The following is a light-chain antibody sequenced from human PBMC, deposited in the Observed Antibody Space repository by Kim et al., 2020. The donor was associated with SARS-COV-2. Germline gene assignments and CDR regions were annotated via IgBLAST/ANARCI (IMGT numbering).Light chain of an antibody. CDR1: QDITNY. V-gene: IGKV1-27*01. J-gene: IGKJ3*01. CDR3: QQYNAVPCT. Sequence: DIQLTQSPPSLSASVGDRVTITCQASQDITNYLNWYQQKPGKVPKLLIYAASALDAGVPSRFGGSGFGTDFTFTISSLQPDDIATYYCQQYNAVPCTFGPGTKVDIK. CDR2: AAS.